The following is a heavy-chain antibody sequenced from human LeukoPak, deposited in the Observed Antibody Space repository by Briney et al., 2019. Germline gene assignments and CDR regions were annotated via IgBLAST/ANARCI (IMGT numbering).Heavy chain of an antibody. CDR2: LGDSGGSR. D-gene: IGHD6-6*01. CDR1: GFTFSNYA. V-gene: IGHV3-23*01. Sequence: PGGSLRLSCAASGFTFSNYAMTWVRQAPGKGLEWVSALGDSGGSRYYADSAKGRFTISRDNSKNTVYLQTNSLRAEDTAVYYCATLVSSSSAYWGQGTLVTVSS. J-gene: IGHJ4*02. CDR3: ATLVSSSSAY.